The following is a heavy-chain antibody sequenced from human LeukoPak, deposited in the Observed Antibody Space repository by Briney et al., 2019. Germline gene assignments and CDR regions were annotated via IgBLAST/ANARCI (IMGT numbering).Heavy chain of an antibody. V-gene: IGHV3-21*01. Sequence: GGSLRLSCAASGFTFSSYSMNWVRQAPGKGLEWVSPISSSSSYIYYADSVKGRFTISRDNAKNSLYLQMNSLRAEDTAVYYCARDSLSSGWSDYWGQGTLVTVSS. CDR2: ISSSSSYI. J-gene: IGHJ4*02. D-gene: IGHD6-19*01. CDR1: GFTFSSYS. CDR3: ARDSLSSGWSDY.